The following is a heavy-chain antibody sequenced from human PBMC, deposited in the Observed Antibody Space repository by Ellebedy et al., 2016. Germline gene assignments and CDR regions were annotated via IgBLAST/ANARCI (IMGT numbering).Heavy chain of an antibody. V-gene: IGHV1-69*06. Sequence: SVKVSXXASGGTFSSYAISWVRQAPGQGLEWMGGIIPIFGTANYAQKFQGRVTITADKSTSTAYMELSSLRSEDTAVYYCARSDDYVWGSYRPPTDAFDIWGQGTMVTVSS. D-gene: IGHD3-16*02. CDR3: ARSDDYVWGSYRPPTDAFDI. J-gene: IGHJ3*02. CDR1: GGTFSSYA. CDR2: IIPIFGTA.